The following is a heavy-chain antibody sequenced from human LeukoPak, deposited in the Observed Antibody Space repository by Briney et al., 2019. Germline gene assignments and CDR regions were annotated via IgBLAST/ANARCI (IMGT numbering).Heavy chain of an antibody. D-gene: IGHD5-18*01. Sequence: PGRSLRLSCAASGFTFDDYAMHWVRQAPGKGLEWVSGISWNSGSIGYADSVKSRFTISRDNAKNSLYLQMNSLRAEDTALYYCAKDIAADTAQGDDAFDIWGQGTMVTVSS. CDR3: AKDIAADTAQGDDAFDI. V-gene: IGHV3-9*01. CDR1: GFTFDDYA. J-gene: IGHJ3*02. CDR2: ISWNSGSI.